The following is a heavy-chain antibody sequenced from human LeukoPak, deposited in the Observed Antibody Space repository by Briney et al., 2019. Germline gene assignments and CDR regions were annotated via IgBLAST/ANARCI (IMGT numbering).Heavy chain of an antibody. D-gene: IGHD1-26*01. Sequence: ASVKVSFKASGYTFTGYYMHWVRQAPGQGLEWMGRINPKSGGTNYAQKFQGRVTMTMDTSISTAYMELSRLRSDDTAVYYCARAGGGVTFYYYYYMDVWGKGTTVTVSS. CDR1: GYTFTGYY. CDR2: INPKSGGT. V-gene: IGHV1-2*06. CDR3: ARAGGGVTFYYYYYMDV. J-gene: IGHJ6*03.